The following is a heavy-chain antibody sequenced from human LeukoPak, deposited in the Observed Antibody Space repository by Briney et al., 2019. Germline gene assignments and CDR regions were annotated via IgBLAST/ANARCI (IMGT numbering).Heavy chain of an antibody. Sequence: ASVKVSCKASGGTFTGYYMHWVRQAPGQGLEWMGWINPNSGGTNYAQKFQGWVTMTRDTSISTAYMELSRLRSDDTAVYYCARDRSGYDLGSYYYGMDVWGQGTTVTVSS. V-gene: IGHV1-2*04. CDR3: ARDRSGYDLGSYYYGMDV. J-gene: IGHJ6*02. D-gene: IGHD5-12*01. CDR1: GGTFTGYY. CDR2: INPNSGGT.